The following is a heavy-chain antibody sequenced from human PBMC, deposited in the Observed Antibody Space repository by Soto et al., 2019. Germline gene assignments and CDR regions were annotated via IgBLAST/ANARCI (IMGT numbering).Heavy chain of an antibody. CDR3: GRVFPPPPRYYYGSGVFDY. J-gene: IGHJ4*02. D-gene: IGHD3-10*01. CDR2: INHSGST. Sequence: PSETLSLTCAVYGGSFSGYYWSWIRQPPGKGLEWIGEINHSGSTNYNPSLKSRVTISVDTSKNQFSLKLSSVTAADTAVYYCGRVFPPPPRYYYGSGVFDYWGQGTLVTVSS. CDR1: GGSFSGYY. V-gene: IGHV4-34*01.